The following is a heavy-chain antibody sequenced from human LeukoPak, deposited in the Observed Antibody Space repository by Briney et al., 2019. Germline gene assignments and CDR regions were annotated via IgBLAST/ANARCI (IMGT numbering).Heavy chain of an antibody. D-gene: IGHD3-22*01. V-gene: IGHV1-46*01. J-gene: IGHJ4*02. CDR1: GYTFTSYQ. Sequence: APVRVSCKASGYTFTSYQMHWVRQAPGQGLEWMGIINPSGGSTIYAQKFQGRVTMTRDTSTSTVSMEPSSLRSDDTAVYYCARVYYYYDSSGILTLYFDYWGQGTLVTVSS. CDR3: ARVYYYYDSSGILTLYFDY. CDR2: INPSGGST.